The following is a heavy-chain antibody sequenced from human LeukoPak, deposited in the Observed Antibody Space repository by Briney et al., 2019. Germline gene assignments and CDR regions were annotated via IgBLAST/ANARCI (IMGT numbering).Heavy chain of an antibody. CDR1: GGSINSYY. D-gene: IGHD6-19*01. Sequence: SETLSLTCTVSGGSINSYYWSWIRQPPGKGLEWIAYVYATGTTNYNPSLKTRATISMDTSKNQLSLTLTSVTAADTAVYYCARVGSGGAWFDFWGQGTLVSVSS. CDR2: VYATGTT. CDR3: ARVGSGGAWFDF. V-gene: IGHV4-59*01. J-gene: IGHJ4*02.